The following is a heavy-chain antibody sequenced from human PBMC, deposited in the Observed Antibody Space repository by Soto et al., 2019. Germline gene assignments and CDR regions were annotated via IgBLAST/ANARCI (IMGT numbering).Heavy chain of an antibody. J-gene: IGHJ6*02. CDR2: INAGNGNT. Sequence: QVQLVQSGAEEKKPGASVKVSCKASGYTFTSYAMHWVRQAPGQRLEWMGWINAGNGNTKYSQKFQGRVTITRDTSASTAYMELSSLRSEDTAVDYCARPRNYYYGMDVWGQGTTVTVSS. CDR1: GYTFTSYA. CDR3: ARPRNYYYGMDV. V-gene: IGHV1-3*05.